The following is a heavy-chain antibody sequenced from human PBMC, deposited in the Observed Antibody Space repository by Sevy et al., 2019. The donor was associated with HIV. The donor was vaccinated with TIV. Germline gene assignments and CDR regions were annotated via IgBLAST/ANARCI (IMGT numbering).Heavy chain of an antibody. J-gene: IGHJ4*02. Sequence: GGSLRLSCAASGFNFSIYGMHWVRQAPGKGLEWVALIWSDGSNKYYADSVKGRFTISRDNSKNTLFLQMNSRRAEDTAVDYCARGRDYGNFDYWGQGTLVTVSS. CDR3: ARGRDYGNFDY. D-gene: IGHD4-17*01. CDR1: GFNFSIYG. V-gene: IGHV3-33*01. CDR2: IWSDGSNK.